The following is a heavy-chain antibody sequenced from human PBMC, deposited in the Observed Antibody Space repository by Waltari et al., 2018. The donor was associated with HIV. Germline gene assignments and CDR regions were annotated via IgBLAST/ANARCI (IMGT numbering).Heavy chain of an antibody. D-gene: IGHD2-21*01. V-gene: IGHV4-39*01. CDR3: ACLGVVVIAEIDY. CDR1: GGSISSSRYY. J-gene: IGHJ4*02. CDR2: IYYSGST. Sequence: QLQLQESGPGLVKHSETLSLTCTVSGGSISSSRYYWGWIRQPPGKGLEWIGSIYYSGSTYYNPSLKSRVTISVDTSKNQFSLKLSSVTAADTAVYYCACLGVVVIAEIDYWGQGTLVTVSS.